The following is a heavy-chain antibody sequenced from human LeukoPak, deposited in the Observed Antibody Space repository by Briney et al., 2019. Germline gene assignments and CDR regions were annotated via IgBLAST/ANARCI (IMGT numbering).Heavy chain of an antibody. V-gene: IGHV4-34*01. CDR3: ARVVGIEVVPGATEDNYFDP. CDR2: INESGDT. J-gene: IGHJ5*02. Sequence: KTSDTLSLTCGVSGGSFSNYFWTWIRQPPAKGLEWVGEINESGDTNYNPSLKRRANISIDTSRSQFSLTLSSVTAAHTAMYYCARVVGIEVVPGATEDNYFDPWGQGTQVTVSS. D-gene: IGHD2-2*01. CDR1: GGSFSNYF.